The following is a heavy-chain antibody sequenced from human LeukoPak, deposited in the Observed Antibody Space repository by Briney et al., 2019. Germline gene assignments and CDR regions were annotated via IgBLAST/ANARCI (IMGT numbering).Heavy chain of an antibody. V-gene: IGHV4-59*01. J-gene: IGHJ5*02. D-gene: IGHD4-17*01. CDR2: IYYSGST. CDR1: GGSISSYY. Sequence: SETLSLTCTVSGGSISSYYWSWIRQPPGKGLEWIGYIYYSGSTNYNPSLKSRVTISVDTSKNQFSLKLNSVTATDTAVYYCARRISGDYGNWLDPWGQGTLVTVSS. CDR3: ARRISGDYGNWLDP.